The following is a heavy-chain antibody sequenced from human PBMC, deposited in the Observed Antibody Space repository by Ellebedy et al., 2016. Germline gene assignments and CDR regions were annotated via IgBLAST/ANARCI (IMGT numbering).Heavy chain of an antibody. Sequence: TLSLTCTVSGGSISSYYWSWIRQPPGKVLEWLALIYWDDDKRYSPSLKSRLTITKDTSKNQVVLTMTNMDPVDTATYYCEHSHINSNYGYWGQGTLVTVSS. CDR3: EHSHINSNYGY. J-gene: IGHJ4*02. D-gene: IGHD4-11*01. CDR2: IYWDDDK. V-gene: IGHV2-5*08. CDR1: GGSISSYYW.